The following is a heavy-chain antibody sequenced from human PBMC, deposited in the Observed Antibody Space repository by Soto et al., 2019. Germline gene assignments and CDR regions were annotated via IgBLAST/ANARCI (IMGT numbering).Heavy chain of an antibody. CDR3: ATGVMITFGGTGNAFDI. D-gene: IGHD3-16*01. CDR2: IYSGGST. V-gene: IGHV3-66*01. Sequence: EVQLVESGGGLVQPGGSLRLSCAASGFTVSSNYMSWVRQAPGKGLEWVSVIYSGGSTYYADSVKGRFTISRDNSKNTLYLQMNSLRAEDTAVYYCATGVMITFGGTGNAFDIWGQGTMVTVSS. CDR1: GFTVSSNY. J-gene: IGHJ3*02.